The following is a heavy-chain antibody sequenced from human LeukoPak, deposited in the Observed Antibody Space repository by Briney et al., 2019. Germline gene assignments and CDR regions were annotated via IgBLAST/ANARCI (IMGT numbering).Heavy chain of an antibody. Sequence: GASVKVSCKASGYTFTGYYMHWVRQAPGQGLEWMGWINPNSGGTNYAQKFQGWVTMTRDTSISTAYMELSRLRSDDTAVYYCASDDGMAAAFVYYYYYMDVWGKGTTVTVSS. CDR2: INPNSGGT. J-gene: IGHJ6*03. CDR3: ASDDGMAAAFVYYYYYMDV. V-gene: IGHV1-2*04. CDR1: GYTFTGYY. D-gene: IGHD6-13*01.